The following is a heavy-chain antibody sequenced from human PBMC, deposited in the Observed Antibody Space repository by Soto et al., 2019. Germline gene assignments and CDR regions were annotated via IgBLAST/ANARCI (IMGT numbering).Heavy chain of an antibody. CDR3: ARGAHYDRSGYYYFY. CDR2: IIPIFGTA. Sequence: RASVKVSCKASGGTFNNYAISWVRQAPGQGLEWMGGIIPIFGTANYAQKFQGRVTITADESTSTAYMELRSLRSEDTAVYYCARGAHYDRSGYYYFYWGQGTLVTVSS. V-gene: IGHV1-69*13. J-gene: IGHJ4*02. CDR1: GGTFNNYA. D-gene: IGHD3-22*01.